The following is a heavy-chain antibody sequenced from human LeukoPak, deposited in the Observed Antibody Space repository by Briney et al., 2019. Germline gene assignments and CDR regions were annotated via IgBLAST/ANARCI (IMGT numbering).Heavy chain of an antibody. D-gene: IGHD6-6*01. J-gene: IGHJ1*01. CDR1: GGSFSGYY. V-gene: IGHV4-59*01. CDR2: IYYSGST. CDR3: ARDGESSSPEH. Sequence: SETLSLTCAVYGGSFSGYYWSWIRQPPGKGLEWIGYIYYSGSTNYNPSLKSRVTISVDTSKNQFSLKLSSVTAVDTAVYYCARDGESSSPEHWGQGTLVTVSS.